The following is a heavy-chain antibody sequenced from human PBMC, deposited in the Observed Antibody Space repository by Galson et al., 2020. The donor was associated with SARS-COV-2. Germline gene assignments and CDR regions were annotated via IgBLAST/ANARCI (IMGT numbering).Heavy chain of an antibody. CDR2: FYGGTGT. CDR1: GLTVSSNY. Sequence: GGSLRLSCAVSGLTVSSNYMTWVRRAPGKGLEWVSLFYGGTGTYYADSVKGRFTISRDNSDNTLYLQMNSLRVEDTAIYYCAKARWASVVTVDGAFDVWGQGTMVTVSS. V-gene: IGHV3-53*01. CDR3: AKARWASVVTVDGAFDV. D-gene: IGHD3-22*01. J-gene: IGHJ3*01.